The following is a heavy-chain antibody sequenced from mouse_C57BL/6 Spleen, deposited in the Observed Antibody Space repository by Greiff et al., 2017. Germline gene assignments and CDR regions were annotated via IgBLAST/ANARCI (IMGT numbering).Heavy chain of an antibody. CDR1: GYTFTDYE. CDR2: IDPETGGT. CDR3: TRDSSGYVNYAMDY. V-gene: IGHV1-15*01. J-gene: IGHJ4*01. Sequence: VHLVESGAELVRPGASVTLSCKASGYTFTDYEMHWVKQTPVHGLEWIGAIDPETGGTAYNQKFKGKAILTADKSSSTAYMELRSLTSEDSAVYYCTRDSSGYVNYAMDYWGQGTSVTVSS. D-gene: IGHD3-2*02.